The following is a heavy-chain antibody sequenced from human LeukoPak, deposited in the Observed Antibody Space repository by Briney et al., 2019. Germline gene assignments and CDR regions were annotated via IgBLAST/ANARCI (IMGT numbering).Heavy chain of an antibody. J-gene: IGHJ4*02. Sequence: ASVKVSCKASGGTFSSYAISWVRQAPGQGLEWMGRIIPIFGTANYAQKFQGRVTITTDESTSTAYMELSSLRSGDTAVYYCARENAYYYDSSGYSEYWGQGTLVTVSS. CDR3: ARENAYYYDSSGYSEY. D-gene: IGHD3-22*01. V-gene: IGHV1-69*05. CDR2: IIPIFGTA. CDR1: GGTFSSYA.